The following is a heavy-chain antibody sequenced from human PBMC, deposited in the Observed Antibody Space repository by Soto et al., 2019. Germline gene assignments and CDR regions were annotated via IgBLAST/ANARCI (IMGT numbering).Heavy chain of an antibody. CDR3: AKLPSVGTTGWYFDL. D-gene: IGHD1-26*01. Sequence: GGSLRLSCSASGFTFSNYAMHWVRQAPGKGLEYVSAITSNGGTTSYADSVKGRFTISRDNSKNTLYLQMSSLRTEDTAMYHCAKLPSVGTTGWYFDLWGRGTLVTVSS. CDR1: GFTFSNYA. J-gene: IGHJ2*01. V-gene: IGHV3-64D*08. CDR2: ITSNGGTT.